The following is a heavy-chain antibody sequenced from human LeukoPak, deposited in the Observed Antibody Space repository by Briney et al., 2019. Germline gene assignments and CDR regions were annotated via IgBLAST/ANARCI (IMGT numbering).Heavy chain of an antibody. D-gene: IGHD3-22*01. V-gene: IGHV5-51*01. CDR1: GYSFTSYW. CDR3: ARRYYYDSSGYPYDAFDI. Sequence: GKSLKISCKGSGYSFTSYWIGWVRQMPGKGLEWMGIIYPGDSDTRYSPSFQGQVTISADKSISTAYLQWSSLKASDTAMYYCARRYYYDSSGYPYDAFDIWGQGTMVTVSS. J-gene: IGHJ3*02. CDR2: IYPGDSDT.